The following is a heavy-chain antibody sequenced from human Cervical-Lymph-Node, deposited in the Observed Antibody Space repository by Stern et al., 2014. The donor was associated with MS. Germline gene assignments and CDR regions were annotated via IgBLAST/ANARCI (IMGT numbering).Heavy chain of an antibody. Sequence: MQLVESGPEVKKPGTSVKVSCKASGFTFTSSAVQWVRQARGQRLEWIGWIVVGSGTTNYAQKFQERVTITRDMSTSTAYMELSSLRSEDTAVYYCAADRDSSGYYFDAFDIWGQGTMVTVSS. CDR1: GFTFTSSA. CDR2: IVVGSGTT. J-gene: IGHJ3*02. V-gene: IGHV1-58*01. D-gene: IGHD3-22*01. CDR3: AADRDSSGYYFDAFDI.